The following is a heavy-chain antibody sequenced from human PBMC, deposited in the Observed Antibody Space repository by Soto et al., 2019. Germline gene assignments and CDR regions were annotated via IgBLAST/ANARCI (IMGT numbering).Heavy chain of an antibody. J-gene: IGHJ5*02. CDR3: ARGGIVGADSGRWFDP. CDR2: IIPILGIA. V-gene: IGHV1-69*02. D-gene: IGHD1-26*01. Sequence: QVQLVQSGAEVKKPGSSVKVSCKASGGTFSSYTISWVRQAPGQGLEWMGRIIPILGIANYAQKFQGRVTIPADKSTSTAYMELSSLRSEDTAVYYCARGGIVGADSGRWFDPWGQGTLVTVSS. CDR1: GGTFSSYT.